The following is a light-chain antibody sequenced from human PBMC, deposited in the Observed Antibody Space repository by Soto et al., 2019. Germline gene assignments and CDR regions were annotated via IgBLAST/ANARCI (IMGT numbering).Light chain of an antibody. J-gene: IGKJ5*01. V-gene: IGKV1-39*01. CDR3: QQTHAVPLR. CDR1: QPIGNY. CDR2: GAS. Sequence: DVEITKYPSSLSDSVGDGLTSACRASQPIGNYLNWYQQKPGGATKVLIFGASSLRSGVPSRFSGSGYGTDFTLTINNLHPEDSATYYCQQTHAVPLRFGEGGRLAIK.